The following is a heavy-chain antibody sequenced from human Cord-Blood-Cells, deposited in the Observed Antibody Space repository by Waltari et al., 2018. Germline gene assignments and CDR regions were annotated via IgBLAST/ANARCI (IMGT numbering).Heavy chain of an antibody. V-gene: IGHV4-31*03. Sequence: VQLQESAPGLVKPSPTLSLTCPVSGRPIRSVGDYWSWLRQHPGKGLEWIGYIYYSGSTYYNPSLKSRVTISVDTSKNQFSLKLSSVTAADTAVYYCARDRPPDYWGQGTLVTVSS. CDR3: ARDRPPDY. J-gene: IGHJ4*02. CDR2: IYYSGST. CDR1: GRPIRSVGDY.